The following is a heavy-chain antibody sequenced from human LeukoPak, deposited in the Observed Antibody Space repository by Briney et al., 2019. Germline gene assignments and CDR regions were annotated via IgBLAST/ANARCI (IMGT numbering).Heavy chain of an antibody. D-gene: IGHD6-19*01. CDR1: GYTFTGYF. J-gene: IGHJ5*02. V-gene: IGHV1-2*02. CDR3: AGENEAPLAVTGFDP. Sequence: ASVKVSCKAFGYTFTGYFIHWVRQAPGQGLEWMGWVSPNNGGTNYAQKFQGRVTMTRDTSISTVYMELSSLRSDDTAVYYCAGENEAPLAVTGFDPWGQGALVTVSS. CDR2: VSPNNGGT.